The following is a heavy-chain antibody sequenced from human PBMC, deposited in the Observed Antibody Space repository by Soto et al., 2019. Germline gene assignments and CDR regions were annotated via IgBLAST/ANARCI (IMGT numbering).Heavy chain of an antibody. CDR2: IKQDGSEK. J-gene: IGHJ5*02. CDR1: GFTFSSYW. V-gene: IGHV3-7*01. Sequence: EVQLVESGGGLVQPGGSLRLSCAASGFTFSSYWMSWVRQAPGKGLEWVANIKQDGSEKYYVDSVKGRFTISRENAKNSLYLQMNSLRAEDTAVYYCARRLVVVPAGDWFDPWGQGTLVTVSS. D-gene: IGHD2-2*01. CDR3: ARRLVVVPAGDWFDP.